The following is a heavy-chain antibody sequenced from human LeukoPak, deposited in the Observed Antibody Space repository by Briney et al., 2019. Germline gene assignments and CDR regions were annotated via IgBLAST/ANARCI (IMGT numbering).Heavy chain of an antibody. CDR2: ISSSSSSI. D-gene: IGHD6-13*01. Sequence: PGGSLRLSCAASGFTFSSYSMDWVRQAPGKGLECVSSISSSSSSIYYADSVKGRFTISRDDAKNSLYLQMNSLRAEDTAVYYCARTATDTGEFDYWGQGTLVTVSS. J-gene: IGHJ4*02. CDR3: ARTATDTGEFDY. CDR1: GFTFSSYS. V-gene: IGHV3-21*01.